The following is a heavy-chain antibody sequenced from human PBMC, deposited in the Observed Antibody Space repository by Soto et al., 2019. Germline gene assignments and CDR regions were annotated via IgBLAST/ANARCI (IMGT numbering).Heavy chain of an antibody. Sequence: ASVKVSCKASGGTFSSYAISWVRQAPGQGLEWMGWIIAYNGTTNYAQKFQGRVTITTDASTSTAYMELRSLRSDDTAVYYCARDRAFYSYWGQGTLVTVSS. D-gene: IGHD1-26*01. J-gene: IGHJ4*02. CDR2: IIAYNGTT. CDR3: ARDRAFYSY. CDR1: GGTFSSYA. V-gene: IGHV1-18*01.